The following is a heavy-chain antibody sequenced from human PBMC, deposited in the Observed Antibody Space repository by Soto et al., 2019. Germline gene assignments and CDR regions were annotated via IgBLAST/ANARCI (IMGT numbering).Heavy chain of an antibody. V-gene: IGHV1-8*01. CDR3: AQRPHGYCSGGSCPQ. J-gene: IGHJ4*02. Sequence: GASVKVSCKASGYTFTSYDINWVRQATGQGLEWMGWMNPNSGNTGYAQKFQGRVTMTRNTSISTAYMELSSLRSEDTAVYYCAQRPHGYCSGGSCPQWGQGTLVTVSS. CDR2: MNPNSGNT. D-gene: IGHD2-15*01. CDR1: GYTFTSYD.